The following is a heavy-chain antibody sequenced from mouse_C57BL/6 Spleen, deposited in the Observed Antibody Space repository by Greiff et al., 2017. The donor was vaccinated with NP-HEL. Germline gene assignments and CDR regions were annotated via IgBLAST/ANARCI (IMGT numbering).Heavy chain of an antibody. CDR3: ARQGGYYGSSPYWYFDV. Sequence: EVKLVESGGDLVKPGGSLKLSCAASGFTFSSYGMSWVRQTPDKRLEWVATISSGGSYTYYPDSVKGRFTISRDNAKNTLYLQMSNLKSEDTAMYYCARQGGYYGSSPYWYFDVWGTGTTVTVSS. CDR2: ISSGGSYT. J-gene: IGHJ1*03. D-gene: IGHD1-1*01. V-gene: IGHV5-6*01. CDR1: GFTFSSYG.